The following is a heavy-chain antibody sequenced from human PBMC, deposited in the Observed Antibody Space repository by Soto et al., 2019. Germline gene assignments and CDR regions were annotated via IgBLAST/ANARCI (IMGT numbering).Heavy chain of an antibody. CDR1: GTSISRVH. V-gene: IGHV4-34*04. J-gene: IGHJ4*02. CDR2: NNYGGSV. Sequence: PSETLSLTFHASGTSISRVHWSWIRQPPGRGLEWIGINNYGGSVNRRTAFRSRATHTEDQSMYQYSLRLGSVTTADTAGYFCAVVREIDRFDYWGQGVVVTVSS. CDR3: AVVREIDRFDY. D-gene: IGHD1-26*01.